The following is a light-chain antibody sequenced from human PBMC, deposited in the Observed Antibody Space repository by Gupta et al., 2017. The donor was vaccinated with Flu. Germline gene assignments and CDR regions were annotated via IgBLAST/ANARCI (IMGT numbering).Light chain of an antibody. CDR1: SSNSGSNT. V-gene: IGLV1-44*01. Sequence: VTISCSGSSSNSGSNTVDWHQHLPGTAPHLLIYDNNQRPSGVPDRFAGSKSGTSASLAIRXLXAEDEAXYYCEAWDDSLDGLYVFGTGTKVTVL. J-gene: IGLJ1*01. CDR3: EAWDDSLDGLYV. CDR2: DNN.